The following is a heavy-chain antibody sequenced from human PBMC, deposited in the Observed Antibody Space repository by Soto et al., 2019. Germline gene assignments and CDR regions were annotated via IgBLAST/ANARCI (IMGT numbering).Heavy chain of an antibody. CDR3: ARDYGSGSGIKFDY. CDR2: IIPIFGTA. Sequence: SVKVSCKASGGTFSSYAISWVRQAPGQGLEWMGGIIPIFGTANYAQKFQGRVTITADESTSTAYMELSSLRSEDTAVYYYARDYGSGSGIKFDYWGQGTLVTVSS. CDR1: GGTFSSYA. J-gene: IGHJ4*02. V-gene: IGHV1-69*13. D-gene: IGHD3-10*01.